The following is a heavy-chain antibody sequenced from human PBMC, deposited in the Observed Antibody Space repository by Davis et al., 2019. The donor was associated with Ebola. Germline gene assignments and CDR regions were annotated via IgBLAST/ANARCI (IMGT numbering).Heavy chain of an antibody. CDR3: AKGLYSGSIYDYGMDV. CDR1: GVTFTSYD. Sequence: PGGSLRLSCAASGVTFTSYDMNWVRQAPGKGLEWVSYISSSGSAIYYADSVRCRFTISRDNAKNSLYLQMNSLRAEDTALYYCAKGLYSGSIYDYGMDVWGQGTTVTVSS. V-gene: IGHV3-48*03. J-gene: IGHJ6*02. D-gene: IGHD1-26*01. CDR2: ISSSGSAI.